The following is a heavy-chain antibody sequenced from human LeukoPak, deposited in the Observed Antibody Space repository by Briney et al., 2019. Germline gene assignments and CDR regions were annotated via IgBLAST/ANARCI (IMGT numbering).Heavy chain of an antibody. CDR1: GGSFSGYY. Sequence: SETLSLTCAVYGGSFSGYYWSWIRQPPGKGLEWIGEINHSGSTNYNPSLKSRATISVDTSKNQFSLKLSSVTAADTAVYHCARGPIAAGSWFDPWGQGTLVTVSS. CDR2: INHSGST. CDR3: ARGPIAAGSWFDP. D-gene: IGHD6-13*01. V-gene: IGHV4-34*01. J-gene: IGHJ5*02.